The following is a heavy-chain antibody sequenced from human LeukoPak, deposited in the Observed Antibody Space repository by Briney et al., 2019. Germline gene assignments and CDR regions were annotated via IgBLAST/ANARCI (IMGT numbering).Heavy chain of an antibody. Sequence: GESLQISFQGSGYSFTSYWIGWVRQLPGKGLEWMGIIYPGDSDTRYSPSFQGQVTISADKSISTAYLQWSSLKASDTAMYYCAGPWGQSGAFDIWGQGTMVTVSS. V-gene: IGHV5-51*01. CDR3: AGPWGQSGAFDI. D-gene: IGHD3-16*01. CDR1: GYSFTSYW. CDR2: IYPGDSDT. J-gene: IGHJ3*02.